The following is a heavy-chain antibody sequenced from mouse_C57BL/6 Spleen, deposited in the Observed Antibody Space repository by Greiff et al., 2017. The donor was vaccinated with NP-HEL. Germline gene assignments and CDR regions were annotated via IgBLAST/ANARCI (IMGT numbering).Heavy chain of an antibody. V-gene: IGHV1-26*01. CDR1: GYTFTDYY. CDR2: INPNNGGT. J-gene: IGHJ4*01. Sequence: VQLQQSGPELVKPGASVKISCKASGYTFTDYYMNWVKQSHGKSLEWIGDINPNNGGTSYNQKFKGKATLTVDKSSSTAYMELRSLTSEDSAVYYCARADYYAMDYWGQGTSVTVSS. CDR3: ARADYYAMDY.